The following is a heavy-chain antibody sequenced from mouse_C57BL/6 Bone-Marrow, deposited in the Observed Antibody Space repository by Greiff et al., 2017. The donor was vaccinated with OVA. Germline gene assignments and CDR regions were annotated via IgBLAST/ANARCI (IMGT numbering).Heavy chain of an antibody. CDR3: ARNYGSSSWFAY. V-gene: IGHV1-19*01. J-gene: IGHJ3*01. CDR1: RYTFTDYY. CDR2: INPYNGGT. D-gene: IGHD1-1*01. Sequence: EVQLQQSGPVLVKPGASVKMSCKASRYTFTDYYMNWVKQSHGKSLEWIGVINPYNGGTSYNQKFKGKATLTVDKSSSTAYMELNSLTSEDSAVYYCARNYGSSSWFAYWGQGTLVTVSA.